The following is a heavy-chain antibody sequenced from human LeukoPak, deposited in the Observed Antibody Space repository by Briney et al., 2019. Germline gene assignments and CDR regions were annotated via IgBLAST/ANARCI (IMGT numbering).Heavy chain of an antibody. Sequence: GGSLRLSCAASGFTFSSYSMNWARQAPGKGLEWVSSISSSSYIYYADSVKGRFTISRDNAKNSLYLQMNSLRAEDTAVYYCARYPFPLRPYDAFDIWGQGTMVTVSS. CDR1: GFTFSSYS. D-gene: IGHD2-21*01. V-gene: IGHV3-21*01. CDR3: ARYPFPLRPYDAFDI. J-gene: IGHJ3*02. CDR2: ISSSSYI.